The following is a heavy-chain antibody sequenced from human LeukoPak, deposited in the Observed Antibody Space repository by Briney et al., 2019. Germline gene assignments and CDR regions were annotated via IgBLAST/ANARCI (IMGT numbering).Heavy chain of an antibody. CDR3: AELGITMIGGV. Sequence: GGSLRLSCAASGFTFSSYAMSWVRQAPGEGLEWVSAFSGSGGSTYYADSVKGRFTISRDNSKNTLYLQMNSLRAEDTAVYYCAELGITMIGGVWGKGTTVTISS. D-gene: IGHD3-10*02. CDR1: GFTFSSYA. J-gene: IGHJ6*04. V-gene: IGHV3-23*01. CDR2: FSGSGGST.